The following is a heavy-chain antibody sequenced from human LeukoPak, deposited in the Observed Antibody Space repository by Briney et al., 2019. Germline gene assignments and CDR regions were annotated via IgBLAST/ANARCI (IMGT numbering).Heavy chain of an antibody. Sequence: GGSLRLSCAASGFTFSSYAMIWVRQAPGKGLEWVSAISGTGGNTYYADSVKGRFTISRDNSKNTLYLQMNSLRAEDTAVYYCAKDQYCSSSSCYRAGAFDIWGQGTLVTVSS. CDR3: AKDQYCSSSSCYRAGAFDI. V-gene: IGHV3-23*01. CDR2: ISGTGGNT. D-gene: IGHD2-2*01. J-gene: IGHJ3*02. CDR1: GFTFSSYA.